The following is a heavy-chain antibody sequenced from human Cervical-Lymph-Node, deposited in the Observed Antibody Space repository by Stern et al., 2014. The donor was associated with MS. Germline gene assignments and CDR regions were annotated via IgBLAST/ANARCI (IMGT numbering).Heavy chain of an antibody. CDR2: VWFDGTEE. J-gene: IGHJ4*02. V-gene: IGHV3-33*01. CDR1: GFTLSSYV. CDR3: ARVPTSSGWSAVGGFDY. Sequence: VHLVESGGGVVQPGRSLRLSCAASGFTLSSYVMHWVRQAPGKGLEWVALVWFDGTEEYYADSVKGRFTISRDNSRNTLFLQMSSLRVEDTAVYYCARVPTSSGWSAVGGFDYWGQGTLVTVSS. D-gene: IGHD6-19*01.